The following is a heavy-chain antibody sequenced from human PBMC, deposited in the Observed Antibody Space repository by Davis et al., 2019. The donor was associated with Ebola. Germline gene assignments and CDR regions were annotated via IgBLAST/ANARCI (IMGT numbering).Heavy chain of an antibody. Sequence: SATLSLTCAVYGGSFSGYYWSWIRQPPGKGLEWIGEINHSGSTNYNPSLKSRVTISVDTSKNQFSLKLSSVTAADTAVYYCARGNTLWELQQYNWFDPWGQGTLVTVSS. V-gene: IGHV4-34*01. CDR3: ARGNTLWELQQYNWFDP. D-gene: IGHD1-26*01. CDR1: GGSFSGYY. J-gene: IGHJ5*02. CDR2: INHSGST.